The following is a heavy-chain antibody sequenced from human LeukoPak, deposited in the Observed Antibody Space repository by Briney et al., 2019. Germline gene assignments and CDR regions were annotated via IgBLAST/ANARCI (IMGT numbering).Heavy chain of an antibody. V-gene: IGHV3-23*01. CDR3: AKQDYDSSGPDAFDI. J-gene: IGHJ3*02. CDR2: ISGSGFST. CDR1: GFTFSNYA. D-gene: IGHD3-22*01. Sequence: PGGSLRLSCAASGFTFSNYAMSWVRQAPGKGLEWVSAISGSGFSTYYADSVRGRFTVSRDSSTNTLYLQMDSLRAEDTAVYYCAKQDYDSSGPDAFDIWGQGTMVTVSS.